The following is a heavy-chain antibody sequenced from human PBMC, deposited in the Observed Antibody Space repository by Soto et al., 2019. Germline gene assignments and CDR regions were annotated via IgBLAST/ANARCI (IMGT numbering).Heavy chain of an antibody. Sequence: PGGSLRLSCAASGFTFSSYSMNWVRQAPGKGLEWVSSISSSSSYIYYADSVKGRFTISRDNAKNSLYLQMNSLRAEDTAVYYCARDFRYCSGGSCPPFDYWGQGTLVTVSS. D-gene: IGHD2-15*01. V-gene: IGHV3-21*01. J-gene: IGHJ4*02. CDR1: GFTFSSYS. CDR2: ISSSSSYI. CDR3: ARDFRYCSGGSCPPFDY.